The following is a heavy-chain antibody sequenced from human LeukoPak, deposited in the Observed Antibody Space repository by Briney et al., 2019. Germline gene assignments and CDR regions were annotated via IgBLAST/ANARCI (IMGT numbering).Heavy chain of an antibody. V-gene: IGHV3-7*01. CDR1: GFTFSSYW. CDR3: ARDGGHSTDFDY. CDR2: IKQDGSER. Sequence: GGSLRLSCAASGFTFSSYWMSWVRQAPGKGPEWVANIKQDGSERYYVGSVKGRFTISRDNAKTLLYLQMNSLRAEDTAVYYCARDGGHSTDFDYWGQGTLVTVSS. J-gene: IGHJ4*02. D-gene: IGHD2/OR15-2a*01.